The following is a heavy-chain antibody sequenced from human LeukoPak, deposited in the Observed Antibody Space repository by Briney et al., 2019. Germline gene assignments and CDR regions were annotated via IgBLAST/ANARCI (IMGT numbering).Heavy chain of an antibody. J-gene: IGHJ6*03. CDR3: ASGIASHGTGNNYHFYHMDV. D-gene: IGHD6-13*01. V-gene: IGHV1-69*13. CDR2: IIPIFSAT. Sequence: ASVKVACKTSGYKFTSYYISWVRQAPGQGLEWMGGIIPIFSATNYAQRFQGRLTITADESTSTAYMEMSSLRSEDTALYYCASGIASHGTGNNYHFYHMDVWGKGTTVTISS. CDR1: GYKFTSYY.